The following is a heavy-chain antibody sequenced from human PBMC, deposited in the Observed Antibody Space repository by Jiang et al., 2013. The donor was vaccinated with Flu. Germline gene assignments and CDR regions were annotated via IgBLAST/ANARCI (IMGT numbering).Heavy chain of an antibody. Sequence: LLKPSETLSLTCSVSGGPISDSRYNWGWIRQPPGKGLEWIGSLYDRGNADPNPSLKSRVIISVDTSKNQFSLKLSSVTATDTAVYYCTRHDVGMATIRLDYWGQGILVTVSS. D-gene: IGHD5-24*01. J-gene: IGHJ4*02. CDR1: GGPISDSRYN. CDR3: TRHDVGMATIRLDY. CDR2: LYDRGNA. V-gene: IGHV4-39*01.